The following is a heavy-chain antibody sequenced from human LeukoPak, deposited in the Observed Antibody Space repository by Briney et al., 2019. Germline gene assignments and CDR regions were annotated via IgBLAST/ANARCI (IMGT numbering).Heavy chain of an antibody. CDR3: VRVWRGYYFDS. CDR2: VRNKANTYST. V-gene: IGHV3-72*01. CDR1: GFIFSDHH. D-gene: IGHD3-10*01. J-gene: IGHJ4*02. Sequence: PGGSLRLSCAASGFIFSDHHMDWVRQAPGKGLEWVGRVRNKANTYSTNYAASVKGGFSITRDDSMNSVYLQMNSLKTEDTAVYYCVRVWRGYYFDSWGQGILVTVSS.